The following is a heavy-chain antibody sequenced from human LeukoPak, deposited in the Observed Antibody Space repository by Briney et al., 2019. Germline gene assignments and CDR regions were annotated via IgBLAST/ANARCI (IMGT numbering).Heavy chain of an antibody. J-gene: IGHJ4*02. CDR3: ARDAYYYDSSGYSQWYFDY. Sequence: GGSLRLPCAASGFTFSSYSMNWVRQAPGKGLEWVSSISSSSSYIYYADSVKGRFTISRDNSKNTLYLQMNSLRAEDTAVYYCARDAYYYDSSGYSQWYFDYWGQGTLVTVSS. CDR2: ISSSSSYI. V-gene: IGHV3-21*04. CDR1: GFTFSSYS. D-gene: IGHD3-22*01.